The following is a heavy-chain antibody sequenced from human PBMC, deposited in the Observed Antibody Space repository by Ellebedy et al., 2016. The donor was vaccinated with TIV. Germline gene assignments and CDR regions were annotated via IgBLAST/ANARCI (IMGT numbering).Heavy chain of an antibody. CDR1: GGSISPYY. CDR2: IYYSGST. CDR3: ARTDEYYFDY. V-gene: IGHV4-59*08. Sequence: MPSETLSLTCTVSGGSISPYYWSWIRQPPGKGLEWIGYIYYSGSTNYNPSLKSRVTISVDTSKNQFSLKLSSVTAADTAVYYCARTDEYYFDYWGQGTLVTVSS. J-gene: IGHJ4*02.